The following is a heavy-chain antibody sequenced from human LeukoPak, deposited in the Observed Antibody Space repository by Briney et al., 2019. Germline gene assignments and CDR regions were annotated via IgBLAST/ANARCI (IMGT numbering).Heavy chain of an antibody. V-gene: IGHV3-64*01. J-gene: IGHJ4*02. CDR2: ISNNGGST. CDR3: ARGTYYDVLAGLHY. Sequence: GGSLRLSCLPSGFTFNSQAMHWVRQAPGTGLEYVSAISNNGGSTYCASSMEGRFTISRDNSKITLYMQTGTLRAEDMAVYYSARGTYYDVLAGLHYWGPGTLVTVSS. D-gene: IGHD3-9*01. CDR1: GFTFNSQA.